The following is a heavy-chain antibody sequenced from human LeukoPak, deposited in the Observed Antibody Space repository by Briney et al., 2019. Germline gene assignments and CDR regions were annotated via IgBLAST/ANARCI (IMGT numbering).Heavy chain of an antibody. Sequence: SETLSLTCTVSGGSISSGGYYWSWLRQPPGKGLEWIGETSYSGSTNYNPALESRVTISVDTSKKQFSLKLSAVTAADTAVYFCARKDCSPTSCSYGLDIWGHGTMVIVSS. V-gene: IGHV4-39*07. CDR2: TSYSGST. J-gene: IGHJ3*02. CDR1: GGSISSGGYY. CDR3: ARKDCSPTSCSYGLDI. D-gene: IGHD2-2*01.